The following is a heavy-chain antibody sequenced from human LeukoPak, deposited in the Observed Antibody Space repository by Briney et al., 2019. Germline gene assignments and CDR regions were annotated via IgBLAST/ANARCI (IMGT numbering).Heavy chain of an antibody. CDR3: ARGTCSGGSCSYAY. D-gene: IGHD2-15*01. CDR2: INTNTGNP. CDR1: GNTFTRYG. Sequence: ASVTVSFKASGNTFTRYGMNWVRQAPGQGLEWMGWINTNTGNPTYAQGFTGRFVFSLDPSVSTAYLHISSLKAEDTAVYYCARGTCSGGSCSYAYWGQGTLVTVSS. J-gene: IGHJ4*02. V-gene: IGHV7-4-1*02.